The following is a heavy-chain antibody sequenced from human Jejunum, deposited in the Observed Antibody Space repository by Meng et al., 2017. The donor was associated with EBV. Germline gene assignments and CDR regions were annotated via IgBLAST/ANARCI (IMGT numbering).Heavy chain of an antibody. J-gene: IGHJ4*02. CDR2: IYHSGST. V-gene: IGHV4-4*02. Sequence: VQLQCAGPGLGKPSGTLSLTGAVSGDSISSSNWWSWVRQPPGKGLEWIGEIYHSGSTNYNPSLKSRVTISVDKSKNQFSLKLSSVTAADTAVYYCARYGSGYFPALWYWGQGTLVTVSS. D-gene: IGHD3-3*01. CDR1: GDSISSSNW. CDR3: ARYGSGYFPALWY.